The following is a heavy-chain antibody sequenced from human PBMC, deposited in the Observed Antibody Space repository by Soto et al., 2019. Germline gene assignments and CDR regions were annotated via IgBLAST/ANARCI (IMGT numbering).Heavy chain of an antibody. J-gene: IGHJ5*02. D-gene: IGHD5-12*01. Sequence: QVQLVESGGGVVQPGGSLRLSCAASGFTFSSYGMHWVRQAPGKGLEWVAVISYHGINTHYADSVKGRFTSSRDNYKNTVYLHMNSLRPEDTAVYYCAKTGDSGYDWGWFDPWGQGTLVTVSS. CDR2: ISYHGINT. CDR3: AKTGDSGYDWGWFDP. V-gene: IGHV3-30*18. CDR1: GFTFSSYG.